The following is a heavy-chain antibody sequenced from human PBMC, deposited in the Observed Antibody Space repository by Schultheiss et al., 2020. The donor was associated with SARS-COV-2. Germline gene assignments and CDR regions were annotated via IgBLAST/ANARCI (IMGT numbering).Heavy chain of an antibody. CDR1: GFTFSGYT. Sequence: GGSLRLSCAASGFTFSGYTMNWVRQAPGKGLEWVSGINWNGGSTGYADSVKGRFTISRDNAKNTLYLQMNSLRAEDTAVYYCVKDLYSSGWFLLDYWGQGTLVTVSS. D-gene: IGHD6-19*01. CDR3: VKDLYSSGWFLLDY. J-gene: IGHJ4*02. CDR2: INWNGGST. V-gene: IGHV3-20*04.